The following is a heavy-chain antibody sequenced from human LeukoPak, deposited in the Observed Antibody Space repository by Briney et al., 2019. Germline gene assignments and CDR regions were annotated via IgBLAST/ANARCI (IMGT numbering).Heavy chain of an antibody. Sequence: GGSLRLSCAVSGFSVTNNYMSWVRQAPGKGLEWVSVFYVGGATYYAAYVKGRFTISRDNAKNTLYLQMNSLRAEDSALYYCARIRESLGLGAFDIWGQGTMVTVSS. J-gene: IGHJ3*02. V-gene: IGHV3-53*01. CDR2: FYVGGAT. CDR1: GFSVTNNY. CDR3: ARIRESLGLGAFDI. D-gene: IGHD7-27*01.